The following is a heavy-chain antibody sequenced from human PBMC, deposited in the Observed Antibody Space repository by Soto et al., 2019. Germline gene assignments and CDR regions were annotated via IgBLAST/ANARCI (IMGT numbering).Heavy chain of an antibody. V-gene: IGHV6-1*01. D-gene: IGHD5-12*01. CDR1: GDTVSSNRAA. CDR3: AAATRGYLYYGLDV. CDR2: TYYRTRWYN. J-gene: IGHJ6*02. Sequence: SQTLSLTCAISGDTVSSNRAAWNWIRQSPSRGLEWLGRTYYRTRWYNDYAVSVKGRITINPDPSRNQFYLQVNSVTSADTAVYYCAAATRGYLYYGLDVWGQGTTVTVFS.